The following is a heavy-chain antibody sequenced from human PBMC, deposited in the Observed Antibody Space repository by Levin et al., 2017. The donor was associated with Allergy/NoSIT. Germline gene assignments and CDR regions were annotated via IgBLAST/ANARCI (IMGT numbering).Heavy chain of an antibody. CDR3: ARGPSARYCSGGSCYQFDY. CDR2: ISYDGSNK. CDR1: GFTFSSYA. D-gene: IGHD2-15*01. V-gene: IGHV3-30-3*01. J-gene: IGHJ4*02. Sequence: SGESLKISCAASGFTFSSYAMHWVRQAPGKGLEWVAVISYDGSNKYYADSVKGRFTISRDNSKNTLYLQMNSLRAEDTAVYYCARGPSARYCSGGSCYQFDYWGQGTLVTVSS.